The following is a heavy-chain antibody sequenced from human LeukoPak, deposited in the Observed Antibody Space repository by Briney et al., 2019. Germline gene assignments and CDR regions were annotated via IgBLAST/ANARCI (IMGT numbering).Heavy chain of an antibody. CDR1: GYTFTSYG. V-gene: IGHV1-18*01. D-gene: IGHD5-18*01. Sequence: ASVKVSCKASGYTFTSYGISWVRQAPGQGLEWMGWISAYNGNTNYAQKLQGGVTMTTDTSTSTAYMELRSLRSEDTAVYYCARGMGYSYGHPQGAFDIWGQGTMVTVSS. CDR3: ARGMGYSYGHPQGAFDI. CDR2: ISAYNGNT. J-gene: IGHJ3*02.